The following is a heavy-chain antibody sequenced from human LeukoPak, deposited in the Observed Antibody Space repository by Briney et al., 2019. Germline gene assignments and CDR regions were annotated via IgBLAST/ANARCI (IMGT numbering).Heavy chain of an antibody. D-gene: IGHD2-8*01. J-gene: IGHJ6*03. CDR1: GFIFSSTG. Sequence: GRSLRLSCAASGFIFSSTGMHWVRQAPGKGLEWVAVIWFDGGNKYYADSVKGRFTISRDDSKNTVYLQMNSLRAEGTAVYYCAKDCEYCSNGYMDVWGKGTTVTVSS. CDR2: IWFDGGNK. V-gene: IGHV3-33*06. CDR3: AKDCEYCSNGYMDV.